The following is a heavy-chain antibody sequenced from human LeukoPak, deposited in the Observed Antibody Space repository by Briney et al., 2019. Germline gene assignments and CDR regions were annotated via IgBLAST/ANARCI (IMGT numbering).Heavy chain of an antibody. CDR2: INYSGST. V-gene: IGHV4-39*07. CDR1: VGSISSTSYY. J-gene: IGHJ4*02. CDR3: ARGRNVDYFDY. Sequence: SETLSLTCTVSVGSISSTSYYWGWIRQPPGKGLEWIGSINYSGSTYYNPSLKSRVTISVDTSKKQFSLKLSSVTAADTAVYYCARGRNVDYFDYWGQGTLVTVSS.